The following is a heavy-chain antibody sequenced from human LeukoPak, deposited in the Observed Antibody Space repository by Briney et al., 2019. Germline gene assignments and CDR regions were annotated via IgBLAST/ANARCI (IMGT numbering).Heavy chain of an antibody. J-gene: IGHJ4*02. Sequence: SETLSLTCTVSDDSISSGSYYWSWIRQPAGKGLEWIGRIYVTGTTNYNLSLKSRVTISINTSKMQFSLKLRPVTVEDTGVYYCARARLPYGPYFDSWGQGTLVTVSS. D-gene: IGHD4-17*01. CDR2: IYVTGTT. V-gene: IGHV4-61*02. CDR3: ARARLPYGPYFDS. CDR1: DDSISSGSYY.